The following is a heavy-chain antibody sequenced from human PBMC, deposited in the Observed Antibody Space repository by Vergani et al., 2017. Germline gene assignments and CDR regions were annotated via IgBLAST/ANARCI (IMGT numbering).Heavy chain of an antibody. CDR3: AREEVYSSSWYGVSYVRRFYY. Sequence: QVQLVQSGAEVKKPGASVKVSCKASGYTFTSYGISWVRQAPGQGLEWMGWLSAYNGNTNYAQKLQGRVTMTTDTSPSTAYRELRSLRSDDTAVYYCAREEVYSSSWYGVSYVRRFYYWGQRSLVSVSS. D-gene: IGHD6-13*01. CDR1: GYTFTSYG. CDR2: LSAYNGNT. J-gene: IGHJ4*02. V-gene: IGHV1-18*01.